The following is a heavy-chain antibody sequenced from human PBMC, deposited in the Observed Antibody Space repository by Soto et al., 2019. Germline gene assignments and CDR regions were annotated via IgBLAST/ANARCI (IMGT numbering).Heavy chain of an antibody. D-gene: IGHD3-22*01. CDR2: IYHSGST. J-gene: IGHJ4*02. CDR3: ARIVRGTTPPSSGVFAY. V-gene: IGHV4-30-2*01. Sequence: SETLSLTCAVSGGSISSGGYSWSWIRQPPGKGLEWIGYIYHSGSTYYNPSLKSRVTISVDRSKNQFSLKLSSVTAADTAVYYCARIVRGTTPPSSGVFAYWGQGTLVTVSS. CDR1: GGSISSGGYS.